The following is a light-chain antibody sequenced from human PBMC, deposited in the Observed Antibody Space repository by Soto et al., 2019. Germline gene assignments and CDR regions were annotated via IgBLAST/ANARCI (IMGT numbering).Light chain of an antibody. CDR3: SSYAGSNNVV. CDR2: EVS. V-gene: IGLV2-8*01. CDR1: SSDVGGYNY. J-gene: IGLJ2*01. Sequence: QSALTQPPSASGSPGQSVTISCTGTSSDVGGYNYVSWYQQHPSKAPKLMIYEVSKRPSGVTDRCSGSNSGNTASLTVSGLQAEDEADYYCSSYAGSNNVVFGGGTKLTVL.